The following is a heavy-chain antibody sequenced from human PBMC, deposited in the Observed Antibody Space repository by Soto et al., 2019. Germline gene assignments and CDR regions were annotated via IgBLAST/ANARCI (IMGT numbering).Heavy chain of an antibody. CDR2: INSDGSST. V-gene: IGHV3-74*01. CDR1: GFTFSSYW. J-gene: IGHJ3*02. CDR3: ARAYDFWSGRRDAFDI. D-gene: IGHD3-3*01. Sequence: EVQLVESGGGLVQPGGSLGLSCAASGFTFSSYWMHWVRQAPGKGLVWVSRINSDGSSTSYADSVKGRFTISRDNAKNTLYLQMNSLRAEDTAVYYCARAYDFWSGRRDAFDIWGQGTMVTVSS.